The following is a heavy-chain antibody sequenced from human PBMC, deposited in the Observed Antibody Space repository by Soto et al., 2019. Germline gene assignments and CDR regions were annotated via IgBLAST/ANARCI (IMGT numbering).Heavy chain of an antibody. CDR2: IERDDDDK. D-gene: IGHD1-20*01. J-gene: IGHJ6*02. Sequence: SGPTLVNPTETLTLACTFSGFSLTSPGMCVSWIRQSPGKALEWLALIERDDDDKYYSTSLKTRLTISKDTRKNQVVLTMANMEPADTATYYCARSIRGPRRFNGMDVWGQGTTVTVS. CDR1: GFSLTSPGMC. CDR3: ARSIRGPRRFNGMDV. V-gene: IGHV2-70*13.